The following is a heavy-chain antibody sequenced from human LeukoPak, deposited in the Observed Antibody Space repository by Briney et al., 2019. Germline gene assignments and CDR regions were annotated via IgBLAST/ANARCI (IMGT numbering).Heavy chain of an antibody. CDR3: GRVNWVIDY. V-gene: IGHV4-38-2*02. D-gene: IGHD7-27*01. CDR2: IHHSGST. CDR1: GGSISSYY. J-gene: IGHJ4*02. Sequence: SETLSLTCTVSGGSISSYYWSWIRQAPGKGLEWIGSIHHSGSTYYNPSPKSRGTISIDTSKNQFSLKLTSVTAADTAMYYCGRVNWVIDYWGQGTLVTVSS.